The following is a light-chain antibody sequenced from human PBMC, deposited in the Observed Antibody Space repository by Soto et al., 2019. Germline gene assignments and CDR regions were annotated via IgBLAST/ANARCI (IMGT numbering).Light chain of an antibody. CDR1: SNDVGGYNY. CDR2: DVT. Sequence: LTQPPSVSGSPGQSVTISCTGTSNDVGGYNYVSWYQQHPGKAPRLMIYDVTKRPSGVPDRFSGSKSDNTASLTISGLQAEDEADYYCCSYAGGYIYVFGTGTKVTVL. CDR3: CSYAGGYIYV. V-gene: IGLV2-11*01. J-gene: IGLJ1*01.